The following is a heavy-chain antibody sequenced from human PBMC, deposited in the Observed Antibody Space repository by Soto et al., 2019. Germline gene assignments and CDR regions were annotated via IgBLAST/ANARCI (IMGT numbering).Heavy chain of an antibody. CDR2: ISSGSGTI. CDR1: GFTFSSYS. J-gene: IGHJ4*02. Sequence: PGGSLRLSCAASGFTFSSYSMNWVRQAPGKGLEWLSYISSGSGTIYYADSVKGRFSVSRDNAKNSLYLQMSSLRAEDTAVYYCARDTDHYEVTGYYSDLRYWGQGA. CDR3: ARDTDHYEVTGYYSDLRY. D-gene: IGHD3-9*01. V-gene: IGHV3-48*01.